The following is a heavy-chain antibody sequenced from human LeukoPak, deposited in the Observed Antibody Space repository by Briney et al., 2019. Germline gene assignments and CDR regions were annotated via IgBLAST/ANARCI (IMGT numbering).Heavy chain of an antibody. CDR2: ISYDGSNK. J-gene: IGHJ3*02. D-gene: IGHD3-22*01. CDR1: GFTFSSYA. Sequence: GGSLRLSCAASGFTFSSYAMHWVRQAPGKGLEWVAVISYDGSNKYYADSVKGRFIISRDNSKNTLYLQMNSLRAEDTAVYYCASAYDSSGYYWNAFDIWGQGTMVTVSS. CDR3: ASAYDSSGYYWNAFDI. V-gene: IGHV3-30-3*01.